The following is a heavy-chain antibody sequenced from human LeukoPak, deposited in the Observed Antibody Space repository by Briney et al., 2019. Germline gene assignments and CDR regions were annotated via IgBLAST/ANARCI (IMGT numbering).Heavy chain of an antibody. CDR3: ARSPTGTTPNAFDI. Sequence: ASVKVSCKASGYTFTGYYMHWVRQAPGQGLEWMGWINPNSGGTNYAQKFQGRVTMTRDTSISTAYMELSRLRSDDTAVYYCARSPTGTTPNAFDIWGQGTMVTVSS. CDR2: INPNSGGT. CDR1: GYTFTGYY. D-gene: IGHD1-1*01. J-gene: IGHJ3*02. V-gene: IGHV1-2*02.